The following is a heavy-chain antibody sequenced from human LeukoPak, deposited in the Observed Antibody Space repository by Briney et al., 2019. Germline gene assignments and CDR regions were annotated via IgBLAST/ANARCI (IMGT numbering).Heavy chain of an antibody. CDR2: IKPDGSDK. Sequence: GSLRLSCAASGFTFSGYWMSWVRQAPGKGLEWVANIKPDGSDKAYVDSVKGRFTISRDNTKNSLYLQMSSLRAEDTAVYYCTRAMTWGQGTLVSVSS. V-gene: IGHV3-7*01. J-gene: IGHJ5*02. CDR1: GFTFSGYW. CDR3: TRAMT.